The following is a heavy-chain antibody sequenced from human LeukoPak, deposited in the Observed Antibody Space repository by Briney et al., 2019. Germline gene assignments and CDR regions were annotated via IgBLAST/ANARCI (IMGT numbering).Heavy chain of an antibody. Sequence: SETLSLTCTVSGGSISSYYWGWIRQPPGKGLEWIGYIYHDGSANYNPSLKSRVTISVDTSKNQFSLKLSSVTAADTAVYYCARGAITAAEIDYWGQGTLVTVSS. J-gene: IGHJ4*02. V-gene: IGHV4-59*01. CDR3: ARGAITAAEIDY. CDR2: IYHDGSA. D-gene: IGHD6-13*01. CDR1: GGSISSYY.